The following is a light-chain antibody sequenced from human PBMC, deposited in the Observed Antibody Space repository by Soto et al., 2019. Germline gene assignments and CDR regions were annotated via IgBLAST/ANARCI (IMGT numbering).Light chain of an antibody. CDR2: KAS. V-gene: IGKV1-5*03. CDR3: QEYISYFLWT. Sequence: DIQMTQSPSTLSASVGDRVTITCRASQSISSWLAWYQQKPGKAPKLLIYKASSLESGVPSRFNGSVFGTDFTLTLSGLQFDVFATYYCQEYISYFLWTFGKGTKGDTK. CDR1: QSISSW. J-gene: IGKJ1*01.